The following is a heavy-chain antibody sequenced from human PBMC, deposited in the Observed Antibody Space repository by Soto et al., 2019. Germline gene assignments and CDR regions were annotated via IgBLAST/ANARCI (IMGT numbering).Heavy chain of an antibody. CDR1: GFTVSSNY. CDR2: IYSGGST. Sequence: EVQLVESGGGLVQPGGSLRLSCAASGFTVSSNYMSWVRQAPGKGLEWVSVIYSGGSTYYADSVKGRFTISRDNSKNTRYLQMNSLRAEDTAVYYCARGATMVRGVYYFDYWGQGTLVTVSS. CDR3: ARGATMVRGVYYFDY. V-gene: IGHV3-66*01. D-gene: IGHD3-10*01. J-gene: IGHJ4*02.